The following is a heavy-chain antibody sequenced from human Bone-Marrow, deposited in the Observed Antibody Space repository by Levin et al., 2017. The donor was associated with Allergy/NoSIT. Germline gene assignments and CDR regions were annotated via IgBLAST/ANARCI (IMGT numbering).Heavy chain of an antibody. CDR1: GYSFTSYW. CDR2: IYPGDSDT. D-gene: IGHD3-16*01. Sequence: GESLKISCKGSGYSFTSYWIGWVRQMPGKGLEWMGIIYPGDSDTRYSPSFQGQVTISADKSISTAYLQWSSLKASDTAMYYCARQIGWGDYYYYGMDVWGQGTTVTVSS. CDR3: ARQIGWGDYYYYGMDV. V-gene: IGHV5-51*01. J-gene: IGHJ6*02.